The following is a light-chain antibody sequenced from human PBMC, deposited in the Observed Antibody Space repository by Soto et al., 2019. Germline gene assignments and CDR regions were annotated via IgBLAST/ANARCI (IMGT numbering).Light chain of an antibody. CDR2: DVS. Sequence: QSALTQPASVSGSPGQSITISCTGTSSDVGGYNYVSWYQQHPGQAPKLMIYDVSNRPSGVSNRFSGSKSGNTASLTISGLQAEDEDDYYCSSYTSSSTLGVFGGGTQLTVL. CDR1: SSDVGGYNY. CDR3: SSYTSSSTLGV. V-gene: IGLV2-14*01. J-gene: IGLJ2*01.